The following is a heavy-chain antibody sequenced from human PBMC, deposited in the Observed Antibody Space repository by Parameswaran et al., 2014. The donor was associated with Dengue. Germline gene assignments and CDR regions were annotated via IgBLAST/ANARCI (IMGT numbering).Heavy chain of an antibody. V-gene: IGHV3-48*04. D-gene: IGHD4-17*01. J-gene: IGHJ6*02. CDR3: ARDVGPVPPYYYYYGMDV. CDR1: GFTFSSYW. CDR2: ISSSSSTI. Sequence: LSLTCAASGFTFSSYWMSWVRQAPGKGLEWVSYISSSSSTIYYADSVKGRFTISRDNAKNSLYLQMNSLRAEDTAVYYCARDVGPVPPYYYYYGMDVWGQGTTVTVSS.